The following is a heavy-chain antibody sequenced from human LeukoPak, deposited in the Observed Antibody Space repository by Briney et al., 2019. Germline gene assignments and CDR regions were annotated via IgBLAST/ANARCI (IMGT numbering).Heavy chain of an antibody. CDR1: GGSISSSTYY. CDR3: ARAGYYYDSSGYTPLYYFDY. Sequence: KPSETLSLTCTVSGGSISSSTYYWGWIRQPPGMGLEWIGNIYYSGSTYYNPSLKSRVTISIDTSKNQFSLKLSSVTAADTAVYYCARAGYYYDSSGYTPLYYFDYWGQGTLVTVSS. CDR2: IYYSGST. V-gene: IGHV4-39*01. D-gene: IGHD3-22*01. J-gene: IGHJ4*02.